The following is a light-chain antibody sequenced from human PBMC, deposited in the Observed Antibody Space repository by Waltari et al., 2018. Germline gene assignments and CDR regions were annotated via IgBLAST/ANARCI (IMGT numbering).Light chain of an antibody. CDR2: CAA. V-gene: IGKV4-1*01. CDR1: RVLSSSNNKKY. Sequence: RVLSSSNNKKYLGWDRQQPGQPRRLIIACAATRKSGVADRFSGSGSGPAFTLTISSLQAEDVAVYYCQQCYSSPYTFGQGTKLEIK. J-gene: IGKJ2*01. CDR3: QQCYSSPYT.